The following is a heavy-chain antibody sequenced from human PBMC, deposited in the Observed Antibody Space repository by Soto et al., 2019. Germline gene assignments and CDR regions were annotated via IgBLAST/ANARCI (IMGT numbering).Heavy chain of an antibody. CDR3: ARGTRYFDWLPGRAYGMDV. V-gene: IGHV4-34*01. CDR1: GGSFSGYY. J-gene: IGHJ6*02. CDR2: INHSGST. Sequence: SDTLSLTCAVYGGSFSGYYWSWIRQPPGKGLEWIGEINHSGSTNYNPSLKSRVTISVDTSKNQFSLKLSSVTAADTAVYYCARGTRYFDWLPGRAYGMDVWGQGTTVTVSS. D-gene: IGHD3-9*01.